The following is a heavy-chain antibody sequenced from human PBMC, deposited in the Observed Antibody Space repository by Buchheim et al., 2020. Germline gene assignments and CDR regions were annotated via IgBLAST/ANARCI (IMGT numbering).Heavy chain of an antibody. CDR3: TRHADLTGWPFDI. J-gene: IGHJ3*02. Sequence: EMQVVESGGGLVQPGRSLRLSCTVSGFRFGDYTMSWVRQAPGRGLEWVGFIRMKTNGGTTEYAASVKGRFTISRDDSTSIPYLQMNSLKTEDTAVYYCTRHADLTGWPFDIWG. CDR2: IRMKTNGGTT. CDR1: GFRFGDYT. V-gene: IGHV3-49*04. D-gene: IGHD3-9*01.